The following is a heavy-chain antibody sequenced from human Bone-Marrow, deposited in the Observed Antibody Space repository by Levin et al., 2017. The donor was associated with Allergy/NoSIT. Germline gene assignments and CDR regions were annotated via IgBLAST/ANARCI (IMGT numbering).Heavy chain of an antibody. CDR1: GFTFSSYG. CDR3: AKDGPRSAPYGMDV. CDR2: ISYDGSNK. Sequence: PGGSLRLSCAASGFTFSSYGMHWVRQAPGKGLEWVAVISYDGSNKYYADSVKGRFTISRDNSKNTLYLQMNSLRAEDTAVYYCAKDGPRSAPYGMDVWGQGTTVTVSS. J-gene: IGHJ6*02. V-gene: IGHV3-30*18.